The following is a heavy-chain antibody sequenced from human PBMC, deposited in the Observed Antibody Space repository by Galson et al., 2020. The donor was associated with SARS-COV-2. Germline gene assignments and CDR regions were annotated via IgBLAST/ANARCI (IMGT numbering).Heavy chain of an antibody. D-gene: IGHD3-22*01. J-gene: IGHJ4*02. Sequence: GGSLRLSCAASGFTFSSYNMNWVRQAPGKGLEWVSYISSSSGTIYYADSVKGRFTISRDNAKNSLYLQMNSLRDEDTAVYYCAKDNRDDSSGYYYSDYWGQGTLVTVSS. CDR1: GFTFSSYN. CDR2: ISSSSGTI. V-gene: IGHV3-48*02. CDR3: AKDNRDDSSGYYYSDY.